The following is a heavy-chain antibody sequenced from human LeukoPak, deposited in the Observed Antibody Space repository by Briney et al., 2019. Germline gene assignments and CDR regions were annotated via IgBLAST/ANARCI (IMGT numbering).Heavy chain of an antibody. CDR3: GKSLSVYCTV. D-gene: IGHD2-8*02. CDR2: ISSSSSYT. Sequence: GGSLTLSCAVSVFTLGEYYKSWMRQAPGKGLEGVAYISSSSSYTNYALSVKGRFTISRDNAKNSLYLQMDSLRVENTGVYYCGKSLSVYCTVWVQGTLVTVSS. J-gene: IGHJ4*02. V-gene: IGHV3-11*06. CDR1: VFTLGEYY.